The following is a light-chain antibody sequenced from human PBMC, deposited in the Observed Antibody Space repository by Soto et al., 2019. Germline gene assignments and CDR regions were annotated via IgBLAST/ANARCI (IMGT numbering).Light chain of an antibody. Sequence: DIQMTQSPSTLSASVGDRVTITCRASQSISTWLAWYQQKPGKAPKLLIYKASSLASGVPSRFSGSGSGTEFTLTISSLQPEDFATFYCQQYNIFPYTFGQGTKLEIK. CDR1: QSISTW. J-gene: IGKJ2*01. CDR2: KAS. CDR3: QQYNIFPYT. V-gene: IGKV1-5*03.